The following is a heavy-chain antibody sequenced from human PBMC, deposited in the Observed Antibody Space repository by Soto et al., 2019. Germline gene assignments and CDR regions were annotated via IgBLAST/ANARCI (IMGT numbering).Heavy chain of an antibody. V-gene: IGHV4-30-2*01. CDR3: AREVPIGRYYDSSGIFDY. Sequence: SETLSLTCAVSGGSISSGGYSWSWIRQPPGKGLEWIGYIYHSGSTYYNPSLKSRVTISVDRSKNQFSLKLSSVTAADTAVYYCAREVPIGRYYDSSGIFDYWGQGTLVTVSS. CDR2: IYHSGST. J-gene: IGHJ4*02. CDR1: GGSISSGGYS. D-gene: IGHD3-22*01.